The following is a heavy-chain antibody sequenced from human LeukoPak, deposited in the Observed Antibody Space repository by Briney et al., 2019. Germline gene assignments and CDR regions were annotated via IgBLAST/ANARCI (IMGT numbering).Heavy chain of an antibody. J-gene: IGHJ4*02. Sequence: ASVKVSCKASGYTFTSYGISWVRQAPGQGLEWMGWISAYNGNTNYAQKLQGKVTMTTDTSTSTAYMELRSLRSDDTAVYYCARQVIPYGDYDYWGQGTLVTVSS. V-gene: IGHV1-18*01. CDR1: GYTFTSYG. CDR3: ARQVIPYGDYDY. D-gene: IGHD4-17*01. CDR2: ISAYNGNT.